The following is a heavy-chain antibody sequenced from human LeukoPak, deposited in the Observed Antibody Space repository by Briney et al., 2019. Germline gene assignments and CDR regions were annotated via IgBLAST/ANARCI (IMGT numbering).Heavy chain of an antibody. Sequence: SETLSLTCTVSGGSISSGSYYWSWIRQPPGKGLEWIGYIYYSGSTNYNPSLKSRVTISVDTSKNQFSLKLSSVTAADTAVYYCARFGAMPYYFDYWGQGTLVTVSS. V-gene: IGHV4-61*01. CDR2: IYYSGST. J-gene: IGHJ4*02. D-gene: IGHD2-2*01. CDR1: GGSISSGSYY. CDR3: ARFGAMPYYFDY.